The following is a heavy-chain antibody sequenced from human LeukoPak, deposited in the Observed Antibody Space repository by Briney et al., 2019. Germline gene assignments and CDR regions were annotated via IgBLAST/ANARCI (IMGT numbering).Heavy chain of an antibody. J-gene: IGHJ3*02. CDR1: GLTFNKYA. Sequence: GGSLRLSCAASGLTFNKYAMSWVRQAPGKGLEWVSVISDSGGSTYYADSVKGRFTISRDNSKNTVYLQMNSLRAEDTALYYCAREDVDITVATSGAFDIWGQGTMVTVSS. CDR2: ISDSGGST. V-gene: IGHV3-23*01. D-gene: IGHD6-19*01. CDR3: AREDVDITVATSGAFDI.